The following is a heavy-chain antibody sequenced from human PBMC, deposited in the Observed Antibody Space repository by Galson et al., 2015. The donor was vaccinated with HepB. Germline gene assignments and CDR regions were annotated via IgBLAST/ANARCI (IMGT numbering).Heavy chain of an antibody. CDR2: INPNGGSR. D-gene: IGHD1-14*01. V-gene: IGHV1-46*01. CDR3: ARDISTETAAALVY. Sequence: SVKVSCKASGYTFTSYYIHWVKQAPGQGLEWMGIINPNGGSRSYAQKFQDRVTMTRDTSTSTVYMEMSSLRSEDTAVYYCARDISTETAAALVYWGQGTLVTVSS. CDR1: GYTFTSYY. J-gene: IGHJ4*02.